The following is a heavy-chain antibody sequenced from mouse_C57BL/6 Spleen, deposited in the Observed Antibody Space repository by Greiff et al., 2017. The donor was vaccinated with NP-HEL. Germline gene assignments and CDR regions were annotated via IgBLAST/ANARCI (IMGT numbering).Heavy chain of an antibody. Sequence: EVQLVESGGGLVKPGGSLKLSCAASGFTFSDYGMHWVRQAPEKGLEWVAYISSGSSNIYYADTVKGRFTISRDNAKNTLCLQMTSLRSEDTAMYYCARTGTRYYAMDYWGQGTSVTVSS. CDR2: ISSGSSNI. CDR1: GFTFSDYG. V-gene: IGHV5-17*01. D-gene: IGHD4-1*01. J-gene: IGHJ4*01. CDR3: ARTGTRYYAMDY.